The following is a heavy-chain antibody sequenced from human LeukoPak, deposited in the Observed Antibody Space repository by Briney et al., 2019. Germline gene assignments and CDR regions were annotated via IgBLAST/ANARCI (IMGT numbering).Heavy chain of an antibody. CDR1: GYTFTSYD. D-gene: IGHD2-15*01. Sequence: ASVKVSCKASGYTFTSYDINWVRQATGQGLEWMGWMNPNSGGTNYAQKFQGRVTMTRDTSISTAYMELSRLRSDDTAVYYCARVPVVVVAATLRAYFDYWGQGTLVTVSS. CDR3: ARVPVVVVAATLRAYFDY. V-gene: IGHV1-2*02. J-gene: IGHJ4*02. CDR2: MNPNSGGT.